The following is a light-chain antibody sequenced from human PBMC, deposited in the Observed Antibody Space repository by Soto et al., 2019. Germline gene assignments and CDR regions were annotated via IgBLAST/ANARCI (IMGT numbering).Light chain of an antibody. CDR2: DAS. Sequence: EIVLTQSPATLSLSPGERATLSCRASQSVSSWLAWYQQKPGQSPRLLIYDASNRATGIPARFSGSGSGTDFTLTISSLEPEDFAVYYCQQRHNWPLTFDQGTRLQIK. J-gene: IGKJ5*01. V-gene: IGKV3-11*01. CDR3: QQRHNWPLT. CDR1: QSVSSW.